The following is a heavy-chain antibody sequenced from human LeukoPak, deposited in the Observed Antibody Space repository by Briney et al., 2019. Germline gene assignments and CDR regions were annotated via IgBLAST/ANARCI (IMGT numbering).Heavy chain of an antibody. CDR3: ARDPLDIVVVPAYGMDV. J-gene: IGHJ6*02. V-gene: IGHV3-21*01. Sequence: GGSLRLSCAASGFTFSSYSMNWVRQAPGKGLEWVSSISSSSSYIYYADSVKGRFTISRDNAKNSLYLQMNSLRAEDTAVYYCARDPLDIVVVPAYGMDVWGQGTTATVSS. CDR2: ISSSSSYI. CDR1: GFTFSSYS. D-gene: IGHD2-2*03.